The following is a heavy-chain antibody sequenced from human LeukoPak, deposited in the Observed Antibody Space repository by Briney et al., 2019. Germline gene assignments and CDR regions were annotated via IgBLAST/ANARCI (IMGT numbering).Heavy chain of an antibody. CDR3: ASQGGYYDSSGYYDY. CDR1: GFTFDDYA. D-gene: IGHD3-22*01. Sequence: GGSLRLSCAASGFTFDDYAMHWVRQAPGKGLEWVSAISGSGGSTYYADSVKGRFTISRDNSKNTLYLQMNSLRAEDTAVYYCASQGGYYDSSGYYDYWGQGTLVTVSS. V-gene: IGHV3-23*01. CDR2: ISGSGGST. J-gene: IGHJ4*02.